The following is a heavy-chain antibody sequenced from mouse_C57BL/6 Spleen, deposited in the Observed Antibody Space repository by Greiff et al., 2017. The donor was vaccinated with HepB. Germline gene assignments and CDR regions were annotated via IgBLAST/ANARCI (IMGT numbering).Heavy chain of an antibody. D-gene: IGHD1-1*01. J-gene: IGHJ4*01. Sequence: VQLVESGPGLVAPSQSLSITCTVSGFSLTSYAISWVRQPPGKGLEWLGVIWTGGGTNYNSALKSRLSISKDNSKSQVFLKMNSLQTDDTARYYCARIITTVVAGAMDYWGQGTSVTVSS. V-gene: IGHV2-9-1*01. CDR1: GFSLTSYA. CDR2: IWTGGGT. CDR3: ARIITTVVAGAMDY.